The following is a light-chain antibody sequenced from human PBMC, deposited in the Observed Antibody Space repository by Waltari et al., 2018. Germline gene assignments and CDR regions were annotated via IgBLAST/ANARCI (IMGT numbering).Light chain of an antibody. J-gene: IGLJ2*01. Sequence: QSALTQPASVSGSPGQSITISCTGTSSDVGGYGYVSWYQQHPGKAPKLMIYAVSSRPSVVSNRFSGSKAGNTASLTISGLQAEDEAHYYCNSYTSSLTVVFGGGTKLTVL. V-gene: IGLV2-14*01. CDR3: NSYTSSLTVV. CDR2: AVS. CDR1: SSDVGGYGY.